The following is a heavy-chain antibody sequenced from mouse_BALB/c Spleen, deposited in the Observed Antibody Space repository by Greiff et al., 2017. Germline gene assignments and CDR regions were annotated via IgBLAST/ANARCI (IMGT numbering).Heavy chain of an antibody. Sequence: QVQLQQPGAELVKPGASVKLSCKASGYTFTSYWMHWVKQRPGQGLEWIGEINPSNGRTNYNEKFKSKATLTVDKSSSTAYMQLSSLTSEDSAVYYCARSRYYDFDYWGQGTTLTVSS. J-gene: IGHJ2*01. CDR3: ARSRYYDFDY. V-gene: IGHV1S81*02. D-gene: IGHD1-1*01. CDR2: INPSNGRT. CDR1: GYTFTSYW.